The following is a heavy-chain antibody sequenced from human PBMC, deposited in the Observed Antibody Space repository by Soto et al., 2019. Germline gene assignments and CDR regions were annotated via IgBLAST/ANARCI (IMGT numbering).Heavy chain of an antibody. J-gene: IGHJ4*02. CDR2: ISAYNGNT. CDR1: GYTFTSYG. CDR3: AGEGEYSGYGEKDY. Sequence: QVRLVQSGAEVKKPGASVKVSCKASGYTFTSYGISWVRQAPGQGLEWMGWISAYNGNTNYAQTLQGRVTMTTDTSTSTAYMEPRSLSSDATAVDYCAGEGEYSGYGEKDYWGQGPLVTVSS. V-gene: IGHV1-18*01. D-gene: IGHD5-12*01.